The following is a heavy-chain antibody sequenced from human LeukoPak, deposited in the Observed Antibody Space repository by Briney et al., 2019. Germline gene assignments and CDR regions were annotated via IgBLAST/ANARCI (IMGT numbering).Heavy chain of an antibody. CDR1: GGTFSSYA. J-gene: IGHJ3*02. D-gene: IGHD1-26*01. V-gene: IGHV1-69*13. Sequence: ASVKVSCKASGGTFSSYAISWVRQAPGQGLEWMGGIIPIFGTANYAQKFQGRVTITADESTSTAYMELSSLRSEDTAVYYCARPLSGSYQGAFDIWGQGTMVTVSS. CDR3: ARPLSGSYQGAFDI. CDR2: IIPIFGTA.